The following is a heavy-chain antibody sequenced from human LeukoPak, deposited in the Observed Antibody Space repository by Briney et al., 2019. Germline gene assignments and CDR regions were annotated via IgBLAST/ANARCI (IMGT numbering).Heavy chain of an antibody. V-gene: IGHV3-74*01. CDR2: VNNKGTET. CDR3: ARDSIEGATRFDF. Sequence: PGGSLRLSCAASGFTFNNFWMHWVRQAPGKGLVWVSRVNNKGTETVYADSVKGRFTISRDNAKNTLYLQMNSLRPEDTAIYYCARDSIEGATRFDFWGQGTLVTVSS. D-gene: IGHD1-26*01. J-gene: IGHJ4*02. CDR1: GFTFNNFW.